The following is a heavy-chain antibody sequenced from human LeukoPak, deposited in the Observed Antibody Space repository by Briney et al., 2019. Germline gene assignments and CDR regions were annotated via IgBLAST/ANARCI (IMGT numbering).Heavy chain of an antibody. CDR2: VDPEDGET. CDR1: GYSFTGYY. V-gene: IGHV1-69-2*01. J-gene: IGHJ4*02. D-gene: IGHD6-19*01. CDR3: ATEPPKGQWLAFDY. Sequence: GASVKVSCKASGYSFTGYYIHWVRQAPGQGLEWMGLVDPEDGETIYAEKFQGRVTITADTSTDTAYMELSSLRSEDTAVYYCATEPPKGQWLAFDYWGQGTLVTVSS.